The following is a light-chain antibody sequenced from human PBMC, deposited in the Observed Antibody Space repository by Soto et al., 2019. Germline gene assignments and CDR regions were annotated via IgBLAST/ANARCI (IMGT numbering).Light chain of an antibody. CDR1: QTVSSN. CDR3: LQYYNWPPWT. CDR2: DAS. J-gene: IGKJ1*01. V-gene: IGKV3-15*01. Sequence: EKVMTQSPGTLSVSPGERATLSCRASQTVSSNLAWYQQKPGQAPRLLIYDASTRAAGIPARFSGSGSGTEFTLVISSPQSEDFAVYYCLQYYNWPPWTFGQGTKVDIK.